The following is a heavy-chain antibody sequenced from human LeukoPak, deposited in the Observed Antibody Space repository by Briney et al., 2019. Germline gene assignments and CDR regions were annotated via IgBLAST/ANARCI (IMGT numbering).Heavy chain of an antibody. D-gene: IGHD3-10*01. CDR3: ARGGTMVRVPGWFDP. V-gene: IGHV4-39*07. J-gene: IGHJ5*02. CDR2: IYYSGST. Sequence: SETLSLTCTVSGGSISSSSYYWGWIRQPPGKGLEWIGSIYYSGSTCYNPSLKSRVTISVDTSKNQFSLKLSSVTAADTAVYYCARGGTMVRVPGWFDPWGQGTLVTVSS. CDR1: GGSISSSSYY.